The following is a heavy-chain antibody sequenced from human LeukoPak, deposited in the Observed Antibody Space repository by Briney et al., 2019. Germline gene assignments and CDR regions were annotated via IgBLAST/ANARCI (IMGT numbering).Heavy chain of an antibody. D-gene: IGHD6-13*01. V-gene: IGHV4-4*09. CDR3: ARTRLVAAAGVSWFDP. J-gene: IGHJ5*02. Sequence: PSETLSLTCTVPGGSISSYYWSWIRQPPGKGLEWIGYIYTSGSTNYNPSLKSRVTISVDTSKNQFSLKLSSVTAADTAVYYCARTRLVAAAGVSWFDPWGQGTLVTVSS. CDR1: GGSISSYY. CDR2: IYTSGST.